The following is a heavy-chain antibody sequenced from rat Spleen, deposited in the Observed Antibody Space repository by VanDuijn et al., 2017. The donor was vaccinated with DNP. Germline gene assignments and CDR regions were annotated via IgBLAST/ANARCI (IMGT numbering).Heavy chain of an antibody. CDR2: LSFDGSKT. Sequence: EVKLVESGGGLVEPGRSVKVSCVASGLTFSDYGMAWVRQSPSKGLEWVASLSFDGSKTYYRDSVRGRFTISRDNAKSSLYLQMDSLRSEDTATYYCTTDYYSSGYWGQGTLVTVSS. D-gene: IGHD1-2*01. V-gene: IGHV5-20*01. CDR3: TTDYYSSGY. CDR1: GLTFSDYG. J-gene: IGHJ3*01.